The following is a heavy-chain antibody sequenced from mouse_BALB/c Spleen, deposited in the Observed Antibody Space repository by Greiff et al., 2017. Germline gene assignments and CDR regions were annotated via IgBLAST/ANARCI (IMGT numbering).Heavy chain of an antibody. V-gene: IGHV2-2*02. Sequence: QVQLKESGPGLVQPSQSLSITCTVSGFSLTSYGVHWVRQSPGKGLEWLGVIWSGGSTDYNAAFISRLSISKDNSKSQVFFKMNSLQANDTAIYYCARGAVYSRGFAYWGQGTLVTVSA. CDR3: ARGAVYSRGFAY. CDR2: IWSGGST. D-gene: IGHD2-12*01. CDR1: GFSLTSYG. J-gene: IGHJ3*01.